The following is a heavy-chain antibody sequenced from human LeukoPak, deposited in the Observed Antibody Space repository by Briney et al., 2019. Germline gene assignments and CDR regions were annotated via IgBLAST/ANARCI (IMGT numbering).Heavy chain of an antibody. V-gene: IGHV3-30*04. CDR1: GFTFSSYA. CDR2: ISDDGSSK. J-gene: IGHJ6*03. D-gene: IGHD4-17*01. Sequence: GGSLRLSCAASGFTFSSYAMHWVRQAPGKGLEWVAVISDDGSSKYYADSVKGRFTISRDNAKNSLYLQMNSLRAEDTAVYYCARDVSYGDYAYYYMDVWGKGTTVTVSS. CDR3: ARDVSYGDYAYYYMDV.